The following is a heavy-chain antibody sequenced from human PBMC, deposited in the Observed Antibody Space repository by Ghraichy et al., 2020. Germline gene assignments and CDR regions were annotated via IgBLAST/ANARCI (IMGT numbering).Heavy chain of an antibody. D-gene: IGHD5-18*01. CDR3: ARRHRGYSYGLDY. Sequence: SETLSLTCAVYGGSFSGYYWSWIRQPPGKGLEWIGEINHSGSTNYNPSLKSRVTISVDTSKNQFSLKLSSVTAADTAVYYCARRHRGYSYGLDYWGQGTLVTVSS. V-gene: IGHV4-34*01. CDR1: GGSFSGYY. J-gene: IGHJ4*02. CDR2: INHSGST.